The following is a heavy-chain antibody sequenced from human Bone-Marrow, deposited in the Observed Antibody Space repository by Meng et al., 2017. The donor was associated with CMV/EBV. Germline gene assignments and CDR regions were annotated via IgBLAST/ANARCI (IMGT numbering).Heavy chain of an antibody. CDR3: SKLGSTSCS. CDR2: TYYRSKWYN. J-gene: IGHJ5*02. CDR1: GDSFSSNSAA. V-gene: IGHV6-1*01. D-gene: IGHD2-2*01. Sequence: SETLSLTCAISGDSFSSNSAAWNWIRQSPSRGLEWLGRTYYRSKWYNDYAVSVKSRITNNPDTSKYQYSLQLNSVTPDDTAVYYCSKLGSTSCSWGQGTLVTVSS.